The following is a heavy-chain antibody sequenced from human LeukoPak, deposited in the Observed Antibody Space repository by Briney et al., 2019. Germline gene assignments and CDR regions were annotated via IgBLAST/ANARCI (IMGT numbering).Heavy chain of an antibody. D-gene: IGHD3-22*01. V-gene: IGHV4-59*01. CDR1: GGSMTYYY. CDR3: ARVSSVITTSFDY. J-gene: IGHJ4*02. CDR2: TYYSGRT. Sequence: PSETLSLTCTVSGGSMTYYYWAWVRQPPGKKVEWMGYTYYSGRTDYNPSLKGRVSISVDTSRSSNQFSLTLSSVTAADTAVYYCARVSSVITTSFDYWGRGILVTVSS.